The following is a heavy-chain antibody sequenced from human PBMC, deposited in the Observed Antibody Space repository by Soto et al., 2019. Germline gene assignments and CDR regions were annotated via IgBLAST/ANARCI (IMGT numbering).Heavy chain of an antibody. D-gene: IGHD2-2*01. J-gene: IGHJ6*02. CDR1: GYTFTSYY. V-gene: IGHV1-46*01. CDR2: INPSGGST. CDR3: ARDIVVVPAAIGGDYYYYGMDV. Sequence: QVQLVQSGAEVKKPGASVKVSCKASGYTFTSYYMHWVRQAPGQGLEWMGIINPSGGSTSYAQKFQGRVTMTRDTSTSTVYMELSSLRCEDTAVYYCARDIVVVPAAIGGDYYYYGMDVWGQGTTVTVSS.